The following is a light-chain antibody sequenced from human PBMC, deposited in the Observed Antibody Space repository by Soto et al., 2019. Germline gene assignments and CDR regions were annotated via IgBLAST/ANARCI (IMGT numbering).Light chain of an antibody. V-gene: IGKV3D-15*01. CDR3: HQYDGSPIT. Sequence: EIVMTQSPATLSVSPGERASLSCRASQSVGNFLAWYQQKPGQAPRLLIYHISTRATGIPARFSGDGSGTDFTLTISRLEPEDYAVYYCHQYDGSPITFGQGTRLEIK. CDR2: HIS. J-gene: IGKJ5*01. CDR1: QSVGNF.